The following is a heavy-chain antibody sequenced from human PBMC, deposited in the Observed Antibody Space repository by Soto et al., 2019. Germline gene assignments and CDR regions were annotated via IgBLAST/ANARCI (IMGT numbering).Heavy chain of an antibody. CDR2: ITPMFGRP. V-gene: IGHV1-69*01. CDR1: GGTFTNYA. CDR3: AREFRVHTPVFGH. D-gene: IGHD2-2*01. Sequence: QAQLVQSGAEVRKPGSSVKVSCKASGGTFTNYAINWVRQAPGQGLEWMGDITPMFGRPNYAQKFQGRITTTADDSPSATYMELSSMRSEDTALYFSAREFRVHTPVFGHWGQGTLVTVSS. J-gene: IGHJ4*02.